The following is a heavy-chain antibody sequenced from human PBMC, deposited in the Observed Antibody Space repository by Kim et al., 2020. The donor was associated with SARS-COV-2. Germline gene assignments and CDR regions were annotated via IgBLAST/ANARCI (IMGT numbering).Heavy chain of an antibody. CDR3: ARGYSSGWYTSFDY. V-gene: IGHV1-46*01. D-gene: IGHD6-19*01. J-gene: IGHJ4*02. Sequence: AQKFQGRVTMTRDTSTSTVYMELSSLRSEDTAVYYCARGYSSGWYTSFDYWGQGTLVTVSS.